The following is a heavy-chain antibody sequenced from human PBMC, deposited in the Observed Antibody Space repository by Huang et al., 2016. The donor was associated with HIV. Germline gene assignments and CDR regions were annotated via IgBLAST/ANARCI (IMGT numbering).Heavy chain of an antibody. V-gene: IGHV1-2*02. D-gene: IGHD2-8*02. Sequence: VQLVQSGAEVKKPGASVKVSCEASGYTFTGYYIPWVRKAPGQGVEWMGWISPNTGGTNYAQKFQGRVTMTRNTSINTAYMELSRLTSDDTAVYYCGITRGSTGWFDPWGQGTLVTVSS. J-gene: IGHJ5*02. CDR3: GITRGSTGWFDP. CDR1: GYTFTGYY. CDR2: ISPNTGGT.